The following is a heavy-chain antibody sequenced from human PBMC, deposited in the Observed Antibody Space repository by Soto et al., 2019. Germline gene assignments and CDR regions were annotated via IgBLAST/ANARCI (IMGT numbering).Heavy chain of an antibody. CDR3: ARRPQQLVPNFDY. Sequence: SETLSLTCAVYGGSFSGYYWSWIRQPPGKGLEWIGEINHSGSTNYNPSLKSRVTISVDTSKNQFSLKLSSVTAADTAVYYCARRPQQLVPNFDYWGQGTLVTVSS. D-gene: IGHD6-13*01. V-gene: IGHV4-34*01. CDR1: GGSFSGYY. CDR2: INHSGST. J-gene: IGHJ4*02.